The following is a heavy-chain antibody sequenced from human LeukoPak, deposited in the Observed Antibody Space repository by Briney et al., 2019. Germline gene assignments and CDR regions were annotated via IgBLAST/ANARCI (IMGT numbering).Heavy chain of an antibody. CDR1: GGSISSGSYY. J-gene: IGHJ5*02. CDR3: ARDNWIRPYNWFDP. V-gene: IGHV4-61*02. D-gene: IGHD1-20*01. Sequence: SETLSLTCTVSGGSISSGSYYWSWIRQPAGKGLEWIGRIYTSGSTNYNPSLKSRVTISVDTSKNQFSLKLSSVTAADTAVYYCARDNWIRPYNWFDPWGQGTLATVSS. CDR2: IYTSGST.